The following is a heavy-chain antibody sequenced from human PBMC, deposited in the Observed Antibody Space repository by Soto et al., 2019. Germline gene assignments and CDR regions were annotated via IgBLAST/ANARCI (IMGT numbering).Heavy chain of an antibody. J-gene: IGHJ4*02. CDR3: ARSYCGDNCALDY. Sequence: LRLSCAASGFIFSSFPMHWVRQAPGKGLEWVAVVSKDGSDKHYADSVKGRFTISRDNSENTLHLQMNSLRPEDTGVYYCARSYCGDNCALDYWGQGTPVTVSS. CDR2: VSKDGSDK. D-gene: IGHD2-21*02. CDR1: GFIFSSFP. V-gene: IGHV3-30-3*01.